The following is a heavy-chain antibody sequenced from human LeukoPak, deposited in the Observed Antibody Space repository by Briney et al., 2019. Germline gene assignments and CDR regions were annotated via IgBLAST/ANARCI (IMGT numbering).Heavy chain of an antibody. J-gene: IGHJ6*02. CDR3: ARGNYYYGMDV. CDR2: ISAYNGNT. V-gene: IGHV1-18*01. CDR1: GYTLTSNG. Sequence: VASVTVSCKGSGYTLTSNGMSWVRQAPGQGLEWMGWISAYNGNTNYAQKLQGRVTMTTDTSTSTAYMELRSLRSDDTAVYYCARGNYYYGMDVWGQGTTVTVS.